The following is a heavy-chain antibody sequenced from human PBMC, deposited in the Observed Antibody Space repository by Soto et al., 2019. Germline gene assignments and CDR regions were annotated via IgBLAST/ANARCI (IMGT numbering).Heavy chain of an antibody. D-gene: IGHD2-21*02. Sequence: QVQLVQSGAEVKKPGASVKVSCKASGDTFTDYYIHWVRQAPGQGLEWMGTVNPSGGHTTYAQHFLGRRTMTRDTSTSTLYMELTSLTSEDTDIYYCARGGHVVVVTAALDYWGQGTLVTVSS. J-gene: IGHJ4*02. V-gene: IGHV1-46*01. CDR1: GDTFTDYY. CDR2: VNPSGGHT. CDR3: ARGGHVVVVTAALDY.